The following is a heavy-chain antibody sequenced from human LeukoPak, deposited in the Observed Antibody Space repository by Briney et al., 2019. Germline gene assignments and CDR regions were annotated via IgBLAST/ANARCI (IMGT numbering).Heavy chain of an antibody. CDR2: IEGDGSGT. Sequence: GGSLRLSCAASGFTFSTYRMHWVRKAPGKGLLWVSRIEGDGSGTTYADSVKGRFTISRDNAKSTLYLQMNSLRDEDTAVYYCVTGLDSRGNSWGQGTLVTVSS. V-gene: IGHV3-74*01. CDR3: VTGLDSRGNS. CDR1: GFTFSTYR. J-gene: IGHJ4*02. D-gene: IGHD3-9*01.